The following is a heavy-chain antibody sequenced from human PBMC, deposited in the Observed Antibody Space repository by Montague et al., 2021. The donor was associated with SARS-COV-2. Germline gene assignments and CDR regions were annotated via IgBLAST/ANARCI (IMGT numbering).Heavy chain of an antibody. D-gene: IGHD2-2*01. Sequence: SETLSLTCAVYGGSFSGYNWGWVRQSPGKGLEWIGQINDSGGTKYNPSLKSRVTISLDTSKNQFSLKLSSVTAADTGVYYCALPTAGARFDPWGQGTLVTVSS. CDR2: INDSGGT. V-gene: IGHV4-34*03. J-gene: IGHJ5*02. CDR1: GGSFSGYN. CDR3: ALPTAGARFDP.